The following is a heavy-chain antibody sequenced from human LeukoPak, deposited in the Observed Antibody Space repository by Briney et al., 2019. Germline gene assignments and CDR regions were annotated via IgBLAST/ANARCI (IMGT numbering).Heavy chain of an antibody. CDR2: ISGSGDST. CDR3: AKPQNKYYDFWSAHD. D-gene: IGHD3-3*01. V-gene: IGHV3-23*01. J-gene: IGHJ4*01. Sequence: PGGSPRLSCAASGFTFSTYSMSWVRQAPGKGLEWVSSISGSGDSTYDADSVKGRFTISRDNSKNSLYLQMDTLRANDAALYYCAKPQNKYYDFWSAHDWGHGTLVTVSS. CDR1: GFTFSTYS.